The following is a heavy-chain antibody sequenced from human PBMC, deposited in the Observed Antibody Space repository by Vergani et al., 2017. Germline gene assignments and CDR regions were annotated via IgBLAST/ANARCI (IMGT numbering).Heavy chain of an antibody. CDR3: ARHLDYYDSSGYYAQYKYYFDY. V-gene: IGHV1-69*01. CDR1: GGTFSSYA. D-gene: IGHD3-22*01. Sequence: QVQLVQSGAEVKKPGSSVKVSCKASGGTFSSYAISWVRQAPGQGLEWMGGIIPIFGTANYAQKFQGRVTITADESTSTAYMELSSLRSEDTAVYYCARHLDYYDSSGYYAQYKYYFDYWGQGTLVTVSS. CDR2: IIPIFGTA. J-gene: IGHJ4*02.